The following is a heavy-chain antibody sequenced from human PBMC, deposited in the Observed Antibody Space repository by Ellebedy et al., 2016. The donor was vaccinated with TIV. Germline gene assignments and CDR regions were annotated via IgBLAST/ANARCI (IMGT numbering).Heavy chain of an antibody. Sequence: PGGSLRLSCAASGFTFSSYSMNWVRQAPGKGLEWVSYISSSSSTIYYADSVKGRFTISRDNAKNSLYLQMNSLRAEDTAVYYCASGTPFYSSSWNFDYWGQGTLVTVSS. J-gene: IGHJ4*02. V-gene: IGHV3-48*01. CDR1: GFTFSSYS. D-gene: IGHD6-13*01. CDR3: ASGTPFYSSSWNFDY. CDR2: ISSSSSTI.